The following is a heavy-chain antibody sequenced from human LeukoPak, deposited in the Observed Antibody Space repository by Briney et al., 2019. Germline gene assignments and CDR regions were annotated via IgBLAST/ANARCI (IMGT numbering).Heavy chain of an antibody. CDR1: GGSISSYY. CDR3: ARGLWSGDAFDI. V-gene: IGHV4-59*12. Sequence: PSETLSLTCTVSGGSISSYYWSWIRQPPGKGLEWIGYIYYSGSTNYNPSLKSRVTISVDKSKNQFSLELSSVTAADTAVYYCARGLWSGDAFDIWGQGTMVTVSS. D-gene: IGHD3-10*01. J-gene: IGHJ3*02. CDR2: IYYSGST.